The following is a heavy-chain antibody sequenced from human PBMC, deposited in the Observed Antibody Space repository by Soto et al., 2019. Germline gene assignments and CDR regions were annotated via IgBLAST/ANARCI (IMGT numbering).Heavy chain of an antibody. CDR1: GGSISSYY. V-gene: IGHV4-59*01. CDR2: IYYSGST. D-gene: IGHD3-10*01. Sequence: SETLSLTCTVSGGSISSYYWSWIRQPPGKGLEWIGYIYYSGSTNYNPSLKSRVTISVDTSKNQFSLKLSSVTAADTAVYYYGSGGAYWGQGTLVTVSS. CDR3: GSGGAY. J-gene: IGHJ4*02.